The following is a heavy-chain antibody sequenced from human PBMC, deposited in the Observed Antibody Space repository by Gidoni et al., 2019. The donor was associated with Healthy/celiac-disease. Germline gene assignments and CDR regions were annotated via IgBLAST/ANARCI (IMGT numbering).Heavy chain of an antibody. D-gene: IGHD3-3*01. CDR1: GFSLSTSGVG. J-gene: IGHJ5*02. Sequence: QITLKESGPTLVKPTQTLPLPCTFSGFSLSTSGVGVGWIRQPPGKALEWLALIYWDDDKRYSPSLKSRLTITKDTSKNQVVLTMTNMDPVDTATYYCAHRREEGITIFGVVIKTGWFDPWGQGTLVTVSS. V-gene: IGHV2-5*02. CDR3: AHRREEGITIFGVVIKTGWFDP. CDR2: IYWDDDK.